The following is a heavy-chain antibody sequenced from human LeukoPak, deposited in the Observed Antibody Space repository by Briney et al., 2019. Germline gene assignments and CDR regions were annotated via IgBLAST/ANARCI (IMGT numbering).Heavy chain of an antibody. Sequence: GSLRLSCAASGFIFSSYGMHWVRQAPGKGLEWVGSIYHRGSTYHNPSLRSRVTISLDRSKKKFSLKLTSVTAADTAVYFCARGAEYYAIWRGYAGYSDYWGQGISVTVSS. D-gene: IGHD3-3*01. J-gene: IGHJ4*02. CDR2: IYHRGST. CDR1: GFIFSSYG. V-gene: IGHV4-38-2*01. CDR3: ARGAEYYAIWRGYAGYSDY.